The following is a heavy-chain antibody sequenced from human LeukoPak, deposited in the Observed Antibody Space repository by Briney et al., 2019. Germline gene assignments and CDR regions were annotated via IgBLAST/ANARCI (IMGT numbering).Heavy chain of an antibody. J-gene: IGHJ6*03. CDR3: ARGRPFGTAMVGGYYYYYYMDV. D-gene: IGHD5-18*01. V-gene: IGHV1-46*01. CDR1: GYTFTSYY. Sequence: GASVKVSCRASGYTFTSYYMHWVRQAPGQGLEWMGIINPSGGSTSYAQKFQGRVTMTRDMSTSTVYMELSSLRSEDTAVYYCARGRPFGTAMVGGYYYYYYMDVWGKGTTVTVSS. CDR2: INPSGGST.